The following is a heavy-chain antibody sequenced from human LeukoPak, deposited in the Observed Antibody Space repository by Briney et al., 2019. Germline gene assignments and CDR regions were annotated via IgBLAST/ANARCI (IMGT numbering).Heavy chain of an antibody. J-gene: IGHJ5*01. CDR3: ARDMVREPYNWFES. CDR2: ISAGGST. Sequence: PSETLSLTCTVSGGSVSSHYWSWIRQPAGKGLEWIGLISAGGSTNYNPSLKSRVTMSVDTSKNQFSLKLSSVTAADTAVYHCARDMVREPYNWFESWGQGTLVTVAS. CDR1: GGSVSSHY. D-gene: IGHD3-10*01. V-gene: IGHV4-4*07.